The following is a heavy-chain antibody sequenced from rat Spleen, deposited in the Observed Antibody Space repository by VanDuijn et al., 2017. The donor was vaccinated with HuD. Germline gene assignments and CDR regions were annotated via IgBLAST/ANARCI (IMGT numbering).Heavy chain of an antibody. CDR3: TSRWDGFVY. J-gene: IGHJ3*01. D-gene: IGHD5-1*01. CDR1: GFTFSSYV. CDR2: ITNTGGST. Sequence: EVQLVESGGGLVQPGSSLKVSCVASGFTFSSYVMHWFRQAPGKGLEWVASITNTGGSTYYPDSVRGRFTISRDNAKSTLYLQMNSLRSEDTATYYCTSRWDGFVYWGQGTLVTVSS. V-gene: IGHV5-31*01.